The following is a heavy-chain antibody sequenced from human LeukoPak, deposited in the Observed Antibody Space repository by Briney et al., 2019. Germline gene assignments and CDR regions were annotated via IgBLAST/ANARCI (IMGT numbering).Heavy chain of an antibody. D-gene: IGHD2-2*01. CDR1: GYTFTGYY. CDR2: INPNSGGT. CDR3: ARVKCSSTSCPRSYYYGMDV. Sequence: GASVKVSCKASGYTFTGYYMHWVRQAPGQGLEWMGWINPNSGGTNYAQKFQGRVTMTRDTSISTAYMELSRLRSDDTAVYYCARVKCSSTSCPRSYYYGMDVWGQGTTVTVSS. J-gene: IGHJ6*02. V-gene: IGHV1-2*02.